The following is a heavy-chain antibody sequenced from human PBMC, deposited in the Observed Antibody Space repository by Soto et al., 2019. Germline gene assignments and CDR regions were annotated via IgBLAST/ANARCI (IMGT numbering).Heavy chain of an antibody. Sequence: SGPTLVNPTQTLTLTCTFSGFSLTTSGVGVGWIRQPPGKALEWLALIYWDDDTRYSPSLKSRLTITKDTSKNQVVLRMTNMDPVDTATYYCAHRQLFSFVPGDNYNLFDPWGQGTLVTVSS. V-gene: IGHV2-5*02. CDR3: AHRQLFSFVPGDNYNLFDP. CDR2: IYWDDDT. CDR1: GFSLTTSGVG. J-gene: IGHJ5*02. D-gene: IGHD7-27*01.